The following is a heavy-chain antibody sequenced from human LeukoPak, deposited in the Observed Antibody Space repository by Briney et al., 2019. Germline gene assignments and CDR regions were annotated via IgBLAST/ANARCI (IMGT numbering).Heavy chain of an antibody. Sequence: GGSLRLSGAASGFTVSSNYMSWVRQAPGKGLEWVSVIYSGGSIYYADSVKGRFTISRDNSKNTLYLQMNSLRAEDTAVYYCARGYYYDSSGFDYWGQGTLVTVSS. J-gene: IGHJ4*02. V-gene: IGHV3-53*01. CDR2: IYSGGSI. CDR1: GFTVSSNY. CDR3: ARGYYYDSSGFDY. D-gene: IGHD3-22*01.